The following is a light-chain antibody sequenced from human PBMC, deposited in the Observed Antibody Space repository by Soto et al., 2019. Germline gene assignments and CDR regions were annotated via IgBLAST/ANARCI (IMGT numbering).Light chain of an antibody. V-gene: IGKV3-20*01. CDR1: QSVSSSY. Sequence: EIVLTQSPGNLSLSPGERVTLSCRASQSVSSSYLAWHQQKPGQAPRLLIYGASSRATGIPDRFSGGGSGTDFTLTISRLEPEDFAVYYCQQYGGSPKYTFGQGTKLEIK. J-gene: IGKJ2*01. CDR2: GAS. CDR3: QQYGGSPKYT.